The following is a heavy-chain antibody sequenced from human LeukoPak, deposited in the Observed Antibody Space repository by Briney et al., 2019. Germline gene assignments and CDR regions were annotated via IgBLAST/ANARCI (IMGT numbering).Heavy chain of an antibody. Sequence: PSETLSLTCTVSGVSVSSGSYYWSWIRQPAGKGLEWIGRIYPSGTSNFNPSLMSRLTMSVDTSKNQFSLKLTSVTAADTAIYYCARGGPRGGGTLPNYFDYWGHGTLVTVSS. CDR3: ARGGPRGGGTLPNYFDY. V-gene: IGHV4-61*02. CDR1: GVSVSSGSYY. D-gene: IGHD4-23*01. CDR2: IYPSGTS. J-gene: IGHJ4*01.